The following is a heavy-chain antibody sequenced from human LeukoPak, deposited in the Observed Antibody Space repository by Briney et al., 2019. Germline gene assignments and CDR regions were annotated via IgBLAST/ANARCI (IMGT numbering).Heavy chain of an antibody. Sequence: SETLSLTCAVYGGSFSGYYWSWIRQPPGKGLEWIGYIFYSGSTNYNPSLKSRVTISVDTSKNQFSLKLSSVTAADTAVYYCARHPNDSRYLILDFWGQGTLVTVSS. CDR3: ARHPNDSRYLILDF. CDR2: IFYSGST. V-gene: IGHV4-59*08. D-gene: IGHD3-9*01. CDR1: GGSFSGYY. J-gene: IGHJ4*02.